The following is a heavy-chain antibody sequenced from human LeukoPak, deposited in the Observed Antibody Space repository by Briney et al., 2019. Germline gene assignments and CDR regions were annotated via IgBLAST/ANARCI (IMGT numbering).Heavy chain of an antibody. CDR3: AREGYDLRAFDI. CDR1: GFTFSRFW. V-gene: IGHV3-7*03. J-gene: IGHJ3*02. CDR2: IKEDGTEK. D-gene: IGHD1-20*01. Sequence: GGSLRLSCAASGFTFSRFWMTWVRQAPGKGLEWVANIKEDGTEKYCVDSLKGRFSISRDNAKESLYLQMNSLRADDTAVYYCAREGYDLRAFDIWGQGTMVTVSS.